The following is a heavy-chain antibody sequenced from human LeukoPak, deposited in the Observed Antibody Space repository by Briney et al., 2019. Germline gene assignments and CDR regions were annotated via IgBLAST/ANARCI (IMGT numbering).Heavy chain of an antibody. V-gene: IGHV1-18*01. J-gene: IGHJ4*02. D-gene: IGHD3-10*01. CDR3: ARPARVGRGVMAFDY. CDR1: GYTFTSYG. Sequence: ASVKVSCKASGYTFTSYGISWVRQAPGQGLEWMGWISAYNGNTNYAQKLRGRVTMTTDTSTSTAYMELRSLRSDDTAVYYCARPARVGRGVMAFDYWGQGTLVTVSS. CDR2: ISAYNGNT.